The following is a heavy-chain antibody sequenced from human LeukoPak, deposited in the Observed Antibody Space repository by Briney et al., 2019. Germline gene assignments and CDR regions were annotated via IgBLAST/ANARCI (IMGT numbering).Heavy chain of an antibody. J-gene: IGHJ4*02. CDR3: AKSIAARPGHFDY. D-gene: IGHD6-6*01. CDR2: IIPIFGTA. V-gene: IGHV1-69*13. CDR1: GGTFSSYA. Sequence: ASVKVSCKASGGTFSSYAISWVRQAPGQGLEWMGGIIPIFGTANYAQKFQGRVTITADESTSTAYMELSSLRSEDTAVYYCAKSIAARPGHFDYWGQGTLVTVSS.